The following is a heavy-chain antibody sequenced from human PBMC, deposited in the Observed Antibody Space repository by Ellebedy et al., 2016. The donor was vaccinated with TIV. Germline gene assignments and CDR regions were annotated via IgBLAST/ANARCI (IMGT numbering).Heavy chain of an antibody. V-gene: IGHV3-23*01. Sequence: GGSLRLSCAASGFTFSSYGMHWARQAPGKGLEWVSAISGSGGSTYYADSVKGRFTISRDNSKNTLYLQMNSLRAEDTAVYYCAKAIQLWLRYGMDVWGQGTTVTVSS. D-gene: IGHD5-18*01. CDR1: GFTFSSYG. CDR3: AKAIQLWLRYGMDV. J-gene: IGHJ6*02. CDR2: ISGSGGST.